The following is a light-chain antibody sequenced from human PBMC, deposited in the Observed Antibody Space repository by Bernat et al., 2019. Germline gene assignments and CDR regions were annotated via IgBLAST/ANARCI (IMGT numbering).Light chain of an antibody. CDR1: QSLASDY. CDR2: DSS. V-gene: IGKV3-20*01. J-gene: IGKJ2*01. Sequence: IVLTQSPGTLSLSPGEGGTLSCRASQSLASDYLAWYQQKPGQAPRLLIYDSSIRATGIPDRFSGSGSGTDFTLTISRVEPEDFAVYYCQQYGGSPRYTFGQGTKLEIK. CDR3: QQYGGSPRYT.